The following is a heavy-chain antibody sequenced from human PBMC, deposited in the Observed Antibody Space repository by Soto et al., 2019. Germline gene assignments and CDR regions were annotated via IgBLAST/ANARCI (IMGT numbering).Heavy chain of an antibody. CDR2: SNSDGSST. V-gene: IGHV3-74*01. D-gene: IGHD3-22*01. Sequence: GGSLRLSCAASGFTFSSYWMHWVRQAPGKGLVWVSRSNSDGSSTSYADSVKGRFTISRDNAKNTLYLQMNSLRAEDTAVYYCAREDDIVYYYDSSGYYHTRFDAFDIWGQGTMVTVSS. J-gene: IGHJ3*02. CDR3: AREDDIVYYYDSSGYYHTRFDAFDI. CDR1: GFTFSSYW.